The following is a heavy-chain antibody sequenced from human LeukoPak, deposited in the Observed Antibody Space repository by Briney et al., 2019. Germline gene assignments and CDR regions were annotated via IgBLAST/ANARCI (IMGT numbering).Heavy chain of an antibody. J-gene: IGHJ3*02. CDR1: EFIFSSYW. CDR2: INTDGSST. D-gene: IGHD2-2*02. V-gene: IGHV3-74*01. Sequence: GGSLRLSCAASEFIFSSYWMHWVRQGPGKGLVWVSGINTDGSSTYYADSVKGRFTISRDNAKNTLDLQMNRLRAEDTAVYYCTRDVYPTTSDIWGQGTMVTVSS. CDR3: TRDVYPTTSDI.